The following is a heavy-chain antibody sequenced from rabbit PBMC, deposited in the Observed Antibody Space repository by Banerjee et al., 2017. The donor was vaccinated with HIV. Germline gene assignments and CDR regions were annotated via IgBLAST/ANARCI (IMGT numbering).Heavy chain of an antibody. Sequence: QEQLVESGGGPVTLGGSLKLSCKASGIDFSSYGISWVRQAPGKGLEWIAYIGTSSGGIYYANWAKGRFTISKTSPTTVTLQMTSLTAADTATYFCARGGDVGGDGCNLWGQGTLVTVS. J-gene: IGHJ4*01. CDR2: IGTSSGGI. CDR3: ARGGDVGGDGCNL. D-gene: IGHD2-1*01. CDR1: GIDFSSYG. V-gene: IGHV1S45*01.